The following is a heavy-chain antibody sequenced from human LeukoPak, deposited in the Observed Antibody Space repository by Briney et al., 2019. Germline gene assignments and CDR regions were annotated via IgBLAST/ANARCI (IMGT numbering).Heavy chain of an antibody. CDR2: ISSSSYI. D-gene: IGHD3-22*01. CDR3: ASAVVIGRGPLGY. V-gene: IGHV3-21*01. J-gene: IGHJ4*02. CDR1: GFTFSSYS. Sequence: GALRLSCAASGFTFSSYSMNWVRQAPGKGLEWVSSISSSSYIYYADSVKGRFTISRDNAKNSLYLQMNSLRAEDTVVYYCASAVVIGRGPLGYWGQGTLVTVSS.